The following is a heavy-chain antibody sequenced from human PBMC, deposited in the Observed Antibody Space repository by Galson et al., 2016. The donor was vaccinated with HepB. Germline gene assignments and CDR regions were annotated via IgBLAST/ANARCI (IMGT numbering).Heavy chain of an antibody. CDR1: GFTFNTYD. CDR3: AKDQSDYVWGSYRDGGDY. J-gene: IGHJ4*02. Sequence: SLRLSCAASGFTFNTYDMNWVRQAPGKGLEWISYISNSGDTTYYAASERGRFTISRDNSKNTLYLQMTGLRAEDTAVYYCAKDQSDYVWGSYRDGGDYWGQGTLV. D-gene: IGHD3-16*02. CDR2: ISNSGDTT. V-gene: IGHV3-23*01.